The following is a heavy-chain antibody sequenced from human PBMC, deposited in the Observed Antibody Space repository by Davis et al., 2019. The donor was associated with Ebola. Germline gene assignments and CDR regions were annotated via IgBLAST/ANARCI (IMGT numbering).Heavy chain of an antibody. CDR2: ISYDGSNK. CDR3: AKSDKLDY. Sequence: PGGSLRLSCAASGFTFSNYAMHWVRQAPGKGLEWVALISYDGSNKYYADSVKGRFTISRDNSKNTLYLQMNSLRAEDTAVYYCAKSDKLDYWGQGTLVTVSS. CDR1: GFTFSNYA. J-gene: IGHJ4*02. D-gene: IGHD2-21*02. V-gene: IGHV3-30*04.